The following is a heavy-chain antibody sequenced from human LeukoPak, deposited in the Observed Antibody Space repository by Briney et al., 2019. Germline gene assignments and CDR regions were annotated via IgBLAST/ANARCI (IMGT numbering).Heavy chain of an antibody. V-gene: IGHV3-7*01. CDR3: ARDLGYDSSGYYEYFQH. D-gene: IGHD3-22*01. Sequence: GGSLRLSCAASGFTFSSYWMSWVRQAPGKGLEWVANIKQDGSEKYYVDSVKGRFTISRDNAKNSLYLQMNSLRAEDTAVYYCARDLGYDSSGYYEYFQHWGQGTLVTVSS. J-gene: IGHJ1*01. CDR1: GFTFSSYW. CDR2: IKQDGSEK.